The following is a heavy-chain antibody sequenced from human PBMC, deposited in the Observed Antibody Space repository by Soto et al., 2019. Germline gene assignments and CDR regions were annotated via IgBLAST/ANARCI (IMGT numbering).Heavy chain of an antibody. V-gene: IGHV4-61*01. J-gene: IGHJ5*02. Sequence: SETLSLTCTVSGGSVSNDNFYWSWIRHPPGNGLEWIGYVHSSGITNYNPSLKRRVTISVDTSRNQFSLRLSSVTAADTAVYYCARGLTMGQLPSHFDHWGQGPMVTV. CDR2: VHSSGIT. CDR3: ARGLTMGQLPSHFDH. D-gene: IGHD3-16*01. CDR1: GGSVSNDNFY.